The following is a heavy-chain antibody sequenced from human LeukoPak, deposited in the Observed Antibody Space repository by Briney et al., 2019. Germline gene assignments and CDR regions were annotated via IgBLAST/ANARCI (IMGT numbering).Heavy chain of an antibody. CDR2: IYYSGST. J-gene: IGHJ4*02. V-gene: IGHV4-39*07. CDR1: GGSISSSSYY. Sequence: PSETLSLTCTVSGGSISSSSYYWGWIRQPPGKGLEWIGSIYYSGSTHYNPSLKSRVTISVDTSKNQFSLKLSSVTAADTAVYYCASRPITSSGWYYFDYWGQGTLVTVSS. CDR3: ASRPITSSGWYYFDY. D-gene: IGHD6-19*01.